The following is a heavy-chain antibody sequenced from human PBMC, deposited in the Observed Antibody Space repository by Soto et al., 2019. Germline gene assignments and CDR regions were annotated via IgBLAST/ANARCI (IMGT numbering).Heavy chain of an antibody. J-gene: IGHJ4*02. Sequence: NPSETLSLTCAVSGGSISSSNWWSWVRQPPGXGLEWIGEIYHSGSTNYNPSLKSRVTISVDKSKNQFSLKLSSVTAADTAVYYCARGGLGYCSGGSCYAFDYWGQGTLVTVSS. CDR2: IYHSGST. CDR1: GGSISSSNW. V-gene: IGHV4-4*02. CDR3: ARGGLGYCSGGSCYAFDY. D-gene: IGHD2-15*01.